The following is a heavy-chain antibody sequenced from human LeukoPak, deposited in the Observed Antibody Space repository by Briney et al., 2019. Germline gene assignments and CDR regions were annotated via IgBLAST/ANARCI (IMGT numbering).Heavy chain of an antibody. J-gene: IGHJ4*02. D-gene: IGHD2-21*02. Sequence: GGSLRLSCAASGFTFSSYGMHWVRQAPGKGLEWVAVISYDGSNKYYADSVKGRFTISRDNSKNTLYLQMNSLRAEDTAVYYCAKAVCTEVGGDCYANFDYWGQGTLVTVSS. CDR1: GFTFSSYG. CDR3: AKAVCTEVGGDCYANFDY. CDR2: ISYDGSNK. V-gene: IGHV3-30*18.